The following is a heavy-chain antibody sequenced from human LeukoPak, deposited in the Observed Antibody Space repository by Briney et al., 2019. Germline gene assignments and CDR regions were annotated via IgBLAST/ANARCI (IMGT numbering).Heavy chain of an antibody. D-gene: IGHD3-22*01. J-gene: IGHJ6*02. Sequence: GGSLRLSRAASGFTFSNAWMSWVRQAPGKGLEWVGRIKSKTDGGTTDYAAPVKGRFTISRDDSKNTLYLQMNSLKTEDTAVYYCTTSKVQYYYDSSGYYYYYYGMDVWGQGTTVTVSS. CDR3: TTSKVQYYYDSSGYYYYYYGMDV. CDR1: GFTFSNAW. V-gene: IGHV3-15*01. CDR2: IKSKTDGGTT.